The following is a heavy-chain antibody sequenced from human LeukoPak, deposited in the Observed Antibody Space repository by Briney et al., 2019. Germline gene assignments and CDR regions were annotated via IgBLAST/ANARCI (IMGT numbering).Heavy chain of an antibody. CDR1: GYVFTSYW. V-gene: IGHV5-51*01. CDR2: IYPEDSDP. J-gene: IGHJ4*02. CDR3: ARHYPGGEYFIDS. D-gene: IGHD2/OR15-2a*01. Sequence: WESLEISWKGPGYVFTSYWIGLVPQMPGKGVGWVGIIYPEDSDPRYSPSLQDQALPSADTSISTAYLQWRSLQASDTAMYYCARHYPGGEYFIDSSGQGNLVTVSP.